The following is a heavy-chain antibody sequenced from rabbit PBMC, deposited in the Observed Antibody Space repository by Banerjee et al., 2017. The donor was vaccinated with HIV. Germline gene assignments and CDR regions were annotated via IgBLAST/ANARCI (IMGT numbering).Heavy chain of an antibody. J-gene: IGHJ6*01. D-gene: IGHD1-1*01. V-gene: IGHV1S47*01. Sequence: QEHLVESGGGLVTPGGSLTLTCTASGIDFSSHAISWVRQAPGKGLEWIACIDTDYGNSDYASWVNGRFTISLDSAQRTVFLQMTSLTAADTATYFCARDTSSSRYYYGMDLWGPGTLVTVS. CDR2: IDTDYGNS. CDR3: ARDTSSSRYYYGMDL. CDR1: GIDFSSHA.